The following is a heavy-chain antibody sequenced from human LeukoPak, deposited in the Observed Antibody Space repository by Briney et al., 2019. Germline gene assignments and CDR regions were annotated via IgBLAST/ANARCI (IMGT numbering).Heavy chain of an antibody. V-gene: IGHV1-2*02. CDR3: ARDWVGRYYYDSSGYYGE. Sequence: ASVKVSCKASGYTFTGYYMHWVRQAPGQGLEWIGLINPNSGGTNYAQKFQGRVTMTRDTSISTAYMELSGLRSDGTAVYYCARDWVGRYYYDSSGYYGEWGQGTLVTVSS. D-gene: IGHD3-22*01. CDR2: INPNSGGT. CDR1: GYTFTGYY. J-gene: IGHJ4*02.